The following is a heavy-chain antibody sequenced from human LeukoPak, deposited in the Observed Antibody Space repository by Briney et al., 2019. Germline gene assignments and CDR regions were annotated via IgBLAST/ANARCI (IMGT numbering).Heavy chain of an antibody. D-gene: IGHD5-18*01. CDR3: AKAGGGSYGYVKRYYFDY. J-gene: IGHJ4*02. Sequence: PGGSLRLSCAASGFTFSSYGMHWVRQAPGKGLEWVAVISYDGSNKYYADSVKGRFTISRDNSKNTLYLQMNSLRAEDTAVYYCAKAGGGSYGYVKRYYFDYWGQGTLVTVSS. V-gene: IGHV3-30*18. CDR1: GFTFSSYG. CDR2: ISYDGSNK.